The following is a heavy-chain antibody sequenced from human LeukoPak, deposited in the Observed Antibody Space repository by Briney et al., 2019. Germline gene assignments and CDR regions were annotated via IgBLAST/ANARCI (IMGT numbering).Heavy chain of an antibody. Sequence: SETLSLTCTLAGPSVSSYYSGWIRHPPGKGLEWIGYIYYSVSTNYNPSLKSRVTISVDTCKNQFSLKLSSVPAADTAVYCCARRAWYYDSSGALDYWGQGTLVTVSS. J-gene: IGHJ4*02. CDR1: GPSVSSYY. V-gene: IGHV4-59*02. D-gene: IGHD3-22*01. CDR2: IYYSVST. CDR3: ARRAWYYDSSGALDY.